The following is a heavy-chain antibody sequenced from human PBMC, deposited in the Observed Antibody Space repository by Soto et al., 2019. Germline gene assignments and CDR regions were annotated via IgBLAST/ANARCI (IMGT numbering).Heavy chain of an antibody. D-gene: IGHD7-27*01. Sequence: GASVKVSCKASGFTFTSSAIQWVRQARGQRLEWIGWIVVGSGNTNYAQKLQERVTITRDMSTSTAYMELSSLKSEDTAVYYCAADPGHYYYMDVWGKGTTVTVSS. V-gene: IGHV1-58*02. CDR1: GFTFTSSA. J-gene: IGHJ6*03. CDR2: IVVGSGNT. CDR3: AADPGHYYYMDV.